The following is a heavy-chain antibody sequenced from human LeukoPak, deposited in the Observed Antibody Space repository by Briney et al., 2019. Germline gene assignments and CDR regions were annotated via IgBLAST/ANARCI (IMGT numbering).Heavy chain of an antibody. V-gene: IGHV3-30*18. Sequence: GGSLRLSCAASGFTFSSYGMHWVRQAPGKGLEWVAVTSYDGSNKYYADSVKGRFTISRDNSKNTLYLQMNSLRAEDTAVYYCAKETGGSAGSIDYWGQGTLVTVSS. J-gene: IGHJ4*02. CDR2: TSYDGSNK. CDR1: GFTFSSYG. CDR3: AKETGGSAGSIDY. D-gene: IGHD6-19*01.